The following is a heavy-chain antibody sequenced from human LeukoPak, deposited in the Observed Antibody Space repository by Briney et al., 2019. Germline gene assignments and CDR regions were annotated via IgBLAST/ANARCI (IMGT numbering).Heavy chain of an antibody. J-gene: IGHJ4*02. V-gene: IGHV4-34*01. Sequence: PSETPSLTCAVYGGSFSGYYWSWIRQPPGKGLEWIGEINHSGSTNYNPSLKSRVTISVDTSKNQLSLKLSSVTAADTAVYYCARVTVCSGGSCLFDYWGQGTLVTVSS. D-gene: IGHD2-15*01. CDR3: ARVTVCSGGSCLFDY. CDR2: INHSGST. CDR1: GGSFSGYY.